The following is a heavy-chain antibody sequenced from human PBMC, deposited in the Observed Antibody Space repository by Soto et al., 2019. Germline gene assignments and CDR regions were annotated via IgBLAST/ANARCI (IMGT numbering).Heavy chain of an antibody. CDR1: GGSISSGDYY. D-gene: IGHD4-17*01. CDR3: ARGSEADGDYGMDV. J-gene: IGHJ6*02. V-gene: IGHV4-30-4*01. CDR2: IYYSGST. Sequence: SETLSLTSTVSGGSISSGDYYWSWIRQPPGKGLEWIGYIYYSGSTYYNPSLKSRVTISVDTSKNQFSLKLSSVTAADTAVYYCARGSEADGDYGMDVWGQGTTVTVSS.